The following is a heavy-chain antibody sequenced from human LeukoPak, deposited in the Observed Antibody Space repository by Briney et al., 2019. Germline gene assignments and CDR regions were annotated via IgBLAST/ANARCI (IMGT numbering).Heavy chain of an antibody. CDR3: ARVTAGATTLNYYYYFMDV. CDR2: ITSTSAYR. J-gene: IGHJ6*03. CDR1: GFAFNTYT. V-gene: IGHV3-21*01. D-gene: IGHD1-26*01. Sequence: GGSLRLSCVGSGFAFNTYTLTWARQAPGKGLEWVSSITSTSAYRQYADSVRGRFTISRDNTKNSLYLQMNSLGAEDTAVYHCARVTAGATTLNYYYYFMDVWGKGTTVTVSS.